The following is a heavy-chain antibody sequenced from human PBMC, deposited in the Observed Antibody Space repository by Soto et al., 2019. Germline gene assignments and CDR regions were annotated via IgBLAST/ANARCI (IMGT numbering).Heavy chain of an antibody. J-gene: IGHJ5*02. Sequence: GGSLRLSCAASGFTFSSYGMHWVRQAPGKGLEWVAVISYDGSNKYYADSVKGRFTISRDNSKNTLYLQMNSLRAEDTAVYYCAKGKGWNQLGWFDPWGQGTLVTVSS. CDR3: AKGKGWNQLGWFDP. D-gene: IGHD1-1*01. CDR1: GFTFSSYG. V-gene: IGHV3-30*18. CDR2: ISYDGSNK.